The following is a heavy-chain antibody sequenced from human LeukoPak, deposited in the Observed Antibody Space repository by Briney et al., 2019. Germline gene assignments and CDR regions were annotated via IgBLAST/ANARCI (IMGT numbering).Heavy chain of an antibody. Sequence: PGGSLRLSCAASGFIFSGYTMNWVRQAPGKGLEWVSCISSASTYIFYADSVKGRFTISRDNAKNTVYLQMNSLRAEDTAVYYCARVALGSYNWFDPWGQGTLVTVSS. CDR2: ISSASTYI. D-gene: IGHD3-10*01. CDR3: ARVALGSYNWFDP. CDR1: GFIFSGYT. J-gene: IGHJ5*02. V-gene: IGHV3-21*01.